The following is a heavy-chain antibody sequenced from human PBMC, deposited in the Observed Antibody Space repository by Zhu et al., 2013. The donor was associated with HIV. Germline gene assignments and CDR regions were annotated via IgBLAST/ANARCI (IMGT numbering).Heavy chain of an antibody. J-gene: IGHJ4*02. CDR3: ARAWLAVAGTNEYFDY. CDR2: IYYSGST. D-gene: IGHD6-19*01. V-gene: IGHV4-39*07. Sequence: QVQLQESGPGLVKPSETLSLTCTVSGGSISSSSYYWGWIRQPPGKGLEWIGSIYYSGSTYYNPSLKSRVTISVDTSKNQFSLKLSSVTAADTAVYYCARAWLAVAGTNEYFDYWGQGTLVTVSS. CDR1: GGSISSSSYY.